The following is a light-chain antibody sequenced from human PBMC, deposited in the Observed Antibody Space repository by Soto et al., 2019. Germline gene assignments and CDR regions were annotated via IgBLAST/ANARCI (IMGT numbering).Light chain of an antibody. CDR1: SSDVGGYNY. Sequence: QSALTQPASVSGSPGQSITLSCSGTSSDVGGYNYVSWFQQHPGKAPKLMIYDVSNRPSGVSYRFSGSTSGNTASLTISGLQAEDEADYYCCSYTTSSTWVFGGGTKVTVL. V-gene: IGLV2-14*01. CDR2: DVS. CDR3: CSYTTSSTWV. J-gene: IGLJ3*02.